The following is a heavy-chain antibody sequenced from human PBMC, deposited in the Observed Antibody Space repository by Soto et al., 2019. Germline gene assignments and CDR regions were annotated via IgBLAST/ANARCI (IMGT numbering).Heavy chain of an antibody. CDR1: GYTFTSYG. J-gene: IGHJ5*02. CDR2: ISAYNGNT. V-gene: IGHV1-18*04. D-gene: IGHD4-17*01. CDR3: ARGEMTTVTNWFDP. Sequence: AASVKVSCKASGYTFTSYGISWVRQAPGQGLEWMGWISAYNGNTNYAQKLQGRITMTTDTSTSTAYMELRSLRSDDTAVYYCARGEMTTVTNWFDPWGQGTLVTVSS.